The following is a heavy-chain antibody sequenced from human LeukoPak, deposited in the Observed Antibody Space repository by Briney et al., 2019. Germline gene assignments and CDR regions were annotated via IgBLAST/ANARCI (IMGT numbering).Heavy chain of an antibody. CDR3: SRGAPTIAMTGTGLDY. V-gene: IGHV1-2*02. CDR1: GYTFSDYY. J-gene: IGHJ4*02. CDR2: VNPNSSGT. Sequence: ASVKVSCKASGYTFSDYYMHWVRQAPGQGLEWMGWVNPNSSGTNYAQKFQGRFTMTRGTSINTAYMEVSGLRSDDTAVYYCSRGAPTIAMTGTGLDYWGQGTLVAVSS. D-gene: IGHD6-19*01.